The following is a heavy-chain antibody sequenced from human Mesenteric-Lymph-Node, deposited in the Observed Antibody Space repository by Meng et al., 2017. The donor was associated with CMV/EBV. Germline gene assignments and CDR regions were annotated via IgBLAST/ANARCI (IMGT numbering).Heavy chain of an antibody. V-gene: IGHV3-30*02. CDR2: IRYDGSNK. J-gene: IGHJ4*02. D-gene: IGHD6-6*01. CDR3: ATEREYSSSLDY. Sequence: GGSLRLSCAASGFTFSRYGIHWVRQAPGKGLEWVAFIRYDGSNKYYADSVKGRFTISRDNSKNTLYLQMNSLRAEDTAGYYCATEREYSSSLDYWGQGTLVTVSS. CDR1: GFTFSRYG.